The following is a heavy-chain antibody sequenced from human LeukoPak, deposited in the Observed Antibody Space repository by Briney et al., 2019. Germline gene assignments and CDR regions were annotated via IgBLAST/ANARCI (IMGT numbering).Heavy chain of an antibody. J-gene: IGHJ6*02. CDR2: IYHSGST. D-gene: IGHD2-15*01. V-gene: IGHV4-30-2*01. Sequence: PSETLSLTCAVSGGSISSGGYSWSWIRQPPGKGLEWIGYIYHSGSTYYNPSLMSRVTISVDRSKNQFSLKLSSVTAADTAVYYCARGEGYCSGGSCYYYYGMDVWGQGTTVTVSS. CDR1: GGSISSGGYS. CDR3: ARGEGYCSGGSCYYYYGMDV.